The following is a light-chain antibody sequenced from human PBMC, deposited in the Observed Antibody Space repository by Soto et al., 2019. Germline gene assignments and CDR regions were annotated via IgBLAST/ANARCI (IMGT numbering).Light chain of an antibody. Sequence: AIRMTQSLSSLSASTGDRVTITCRASQGISSYLAWYQQKPGKAPKLLIYAASTLQSGVPSRFSGSGSGTDFTLTISCLQSEDFATYYCQQYYIYPLTFGGGTKVDIK. CDR1: QGISSY. CDR2: AAS. V-gene: IGKV1-8*01. CDR3: QQYYIYPLT. J-gene: IGKJ4*01.